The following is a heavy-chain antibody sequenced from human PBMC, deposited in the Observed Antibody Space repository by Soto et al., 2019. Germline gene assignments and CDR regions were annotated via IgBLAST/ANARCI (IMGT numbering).Heavy chain of an antibody. J-gene: IGHJ4*02. CDR1: GFTVSSNY. D-gene: IGHD6-13*01. CDR2: ISSSSSYI. CDR3: AREGPGSSSWYVDS. Sequence: PGGSLRLSCAASGFTVSSNYMSWIRQAPGKGLEWLSYISSSSSYINYADSVKGRFTISRDNAKNSLYLQMSRLRAEDTAVYYCAREGPGSSSWYVDSWGQGTRVTVSS. V-gene: IGHV3-11*05.